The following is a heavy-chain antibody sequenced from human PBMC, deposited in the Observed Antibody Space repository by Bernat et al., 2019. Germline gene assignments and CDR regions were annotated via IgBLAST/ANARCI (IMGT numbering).Heavy chain of an antibody. Sequence: QVQLVESGGGVVQPGGSLRLSCAASGFAFSSYGIHWVRQAPGKGLEWVAFIRNDGRDKYYAESVKGRFTISRDDSENRLYLQMNSLKTEDTAVYYCTTLNPFDCWGQGTLVTVSS. D-gene: IGHD1-14*01. CDR2: IRNDGRDK. J-gene: IGHJ4*02. CDR1: GFAFSSYG. V-gene: IGHV3-30*02. CDR3: TTLNPFDC.